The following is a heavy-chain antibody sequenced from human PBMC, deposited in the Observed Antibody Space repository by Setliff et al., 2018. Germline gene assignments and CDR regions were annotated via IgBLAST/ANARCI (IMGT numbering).Heavy chain of an antibody. J-gene: IGHJ6*02. CDR3: ARDVVSGWYRRNNYFGMDV. CDR2: IKQDGSEK. Sequence: GGSLRLSCAASGFTFSSYWMSWVRQAPGKGLEWVANIKQDGSEKYYVDSAKGRFTISRDNAKNSLYLQMNSLRAEDTAVYYCARDVVSGWYRRNNYFGMDVWGQGTTVTVSS. D-gene: IGHD6-19*01. CDR1: GFTFSSYW. V-gene: IGHV3-7*01.